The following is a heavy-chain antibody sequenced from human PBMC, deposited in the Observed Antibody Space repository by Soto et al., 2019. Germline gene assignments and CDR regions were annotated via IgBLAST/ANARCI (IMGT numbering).Heavy chain of an antibody. CDR1: GYTFTSYY. J-gene: IGHJ3*02. CDR3: ARDSNHDAFDI. V-gene: IGHV1-46*01. D-gene: IGHD4-4*01. Sequence: ASVKVSCKASGYTFTSYYMHWVRQAPGQGPEWMGIINPSGGSTSYAQKFQGRVTMTRDTSISTAYMELSRLRSDDTAVYYCARDSNHDAFDIWGQGTMVTVSS. CDR2: INPSGGST.